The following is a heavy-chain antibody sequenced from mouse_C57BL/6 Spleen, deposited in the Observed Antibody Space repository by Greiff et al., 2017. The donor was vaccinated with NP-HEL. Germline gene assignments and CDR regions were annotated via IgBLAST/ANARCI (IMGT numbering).Heavy chain of an antibody. V-gene: IGHV5-17*01. J-gene: IGHJ1*03. CDR1: GFTFSDYG. CDR2: ISSGSSTI. D-gene: IGHD1-1*01. Sequence: EVQGVESGGGLVKPGGSLKLSCAASGFTFSDYGMHWVRQAPEKGLEWVAYISSGSSTIYYADTVKGRFTISRDNAKNTLFLQMTSLRSEDTAMYYCGAGIYYYGSSFWYFDVWGTGTTVTVSS. CDR3: GAGIYYYGSSFWYFDV.